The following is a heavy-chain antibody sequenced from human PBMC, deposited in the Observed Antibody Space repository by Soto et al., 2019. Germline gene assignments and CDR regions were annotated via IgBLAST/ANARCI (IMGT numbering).Heavy chain of an antibody. D-gene: IGHD2-8*01. CDR3: AKHNSNGDFDF. V-gene: IGHV5-10-1*01. J-gene: IGHJ4*02. Sequence: GESLKISFKASGYTFTNYYIAWVCQMPGRGLEWMARIDPSDSYVTYSPSFRGHVTLSVDESLNTAYLQWDSLKASDTAFYYCAKHNSNGDFDFWGQGTLVTVSS. CDR1: GYTFTNYY. CDR2: IDPSDSYV.